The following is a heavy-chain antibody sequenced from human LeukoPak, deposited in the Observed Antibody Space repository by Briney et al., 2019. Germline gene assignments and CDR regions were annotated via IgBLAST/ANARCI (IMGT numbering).Heavy chain of an antibody. CDR2: MQYDGSVK. D-gene: IGHD6-19*01. Sequence: GGSLRLSCVASGFSFSNYGTHWVRQAPGKGLEWVTFMQYDGSVKFYADSVKGRFTISRDNSKNTLYLQMNSLRAEDTAVYYCARDSGVAVAGPMDVWGQGTTVTVSS. V-gene: IGHV3-30*02. J-gene: IGHJ6*02. CDR1: GFSFSNYG. CDR3: ARDSGVAVAGPMDV.